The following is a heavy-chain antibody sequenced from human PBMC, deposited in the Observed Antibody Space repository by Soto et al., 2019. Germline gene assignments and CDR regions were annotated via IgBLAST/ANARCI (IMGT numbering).Heavy chain of an antibody. CDR2: IKKDASEK. V-gene: IGHV3-7*03. CDR3: TRLPYSGRYTDWYFDL. Sequence: EVQLVESGGGLVQPGGSLRLSCAASGFTFTTYWMSWVRQAPGKGLEWVANIKKDASEKYYVDFVEGRFTISRDNAKNSLYLQMNSLRAEDTAVYYCTRLPYSGRYTDWYFDLWGRGTLVTVSS. J-gene: IGHJ2*01. CDR1: GFTFTTYW. D-gene: IGHD1-26*01.